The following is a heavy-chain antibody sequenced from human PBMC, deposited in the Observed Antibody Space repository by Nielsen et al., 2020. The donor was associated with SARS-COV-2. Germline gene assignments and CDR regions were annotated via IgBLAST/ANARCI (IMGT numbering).Heavy chain of an antibody. V-gene: IGHV3-7*03. D-gene: IGHD3-10*01. CDR2: IHQDGGET. Sequence: GESRKISCAASGFTFSDYWMSWVRQAPGKGLEWVANIHQDGGETRYADSVKGRFTISRDNAKNSLYLQMNSLRAEDTAMYYCARNFYGSGSYPFDPWGQGTLVTVSS. CDR3: ARNFYGSGSYPFDP. J-gene: IGHJ5*02. CDR1: GFTFSDYW.